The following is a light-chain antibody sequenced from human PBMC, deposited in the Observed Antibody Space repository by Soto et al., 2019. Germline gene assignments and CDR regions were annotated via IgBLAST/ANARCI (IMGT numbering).Light chain of an antibody. V-gene: IGKV3-20*01. CDR3: QQYGRSPPMYT. CDR1: QSVTGSY. Sequence: EIVLTQSPGTLSLSPGERATLSCRASQSVTGSYLAWYQQKPGQAPRLLIYDASNRATGIPDRFSGSGSGTDFTLTISRLKPEDSAVYYCQQYGRSPPMYTFGQGTKLEIK. J-gene: IGKJ2*01. CDR2: DAS.